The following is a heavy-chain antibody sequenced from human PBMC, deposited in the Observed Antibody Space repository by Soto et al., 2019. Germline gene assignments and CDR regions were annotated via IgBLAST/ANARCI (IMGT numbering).Heavy chain of an antibody. V-gene: IGHV4-34*01. D-gene: IGHD1-26*01. J-gene: IGHJ6*02. CDR2: INHSGST. Sequence: SLTCAVYGGSFSGYYWSWIRQPPGKGLEWIGEINHSGSTNYNPSLKSRVTISVDTSKNQFSLKLSSVTAADTAVYYCAREPRRQLPNYYYYYGMDVWGQGTTATVSS. CDR1: GGSFSGYY. CDR3: AREPRRQLPNYYYYYGMDV.